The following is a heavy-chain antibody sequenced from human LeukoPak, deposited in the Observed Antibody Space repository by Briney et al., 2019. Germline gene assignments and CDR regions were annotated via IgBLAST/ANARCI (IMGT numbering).Heavy chain of an antibody. CDR3: ARGRVVVVPAAPPGY. CDR2: INPNSGGT. D-gene: IGHD2-2*01. V-gene: IGHV1-2*04. Sequence: ASVKVSCKASGYTFTGYYMHWVRQAPGQGLEWLGWINPNSGGTNYAQKFQGWVTMTRDTSISTAYMELSRLRSDDTAVYYCARGRVVVVPAAPPGYWGQGTLVTVSS. CDR1: GYTFTGYY. J-gene: IGHJ4*02.